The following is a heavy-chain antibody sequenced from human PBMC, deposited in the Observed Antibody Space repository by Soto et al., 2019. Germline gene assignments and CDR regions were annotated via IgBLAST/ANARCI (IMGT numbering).Heavy chain of an antibody. V-gene: IGHV3-30*18. CDR2: ISYDGSNN. D-gene: IGHD3-10*01. CDR1: GFTFSSYG. Sequence: GGSLRLSCAASGFTFSSYGMHWVRQAPGKGLEWVAVISYDGSNNYYADSVKGRFTISRDNSKNTLYLQMNSLRAEDTAVYYCAKSRGSGNNGMDVWGQGTTVTVSS. J-gene: IGHJ6*02. CDR3: AKSRGSGNNGMDV.